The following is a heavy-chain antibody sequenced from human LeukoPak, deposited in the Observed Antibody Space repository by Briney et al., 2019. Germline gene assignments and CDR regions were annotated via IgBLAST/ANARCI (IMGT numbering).Heavy chain of an antibody. V-gene: IGHV4-39*01. CDR3: ARGEWDLLFDY. Sequence: SETLSLTCSVSGVSISSTRYFWGWIRQPPGKGLEWIGTIYYSGSTYYNPSLKSRVTISVDTSKNQFSLKLTSVTAADTAVYYCARGEWDLLFDYWGQGTLVTVSS. CDR2: IYYSGST. J-gene: IGHJ4*02. D-gene: IGHD1-26*01. CDR1: GVSISSTRYF.